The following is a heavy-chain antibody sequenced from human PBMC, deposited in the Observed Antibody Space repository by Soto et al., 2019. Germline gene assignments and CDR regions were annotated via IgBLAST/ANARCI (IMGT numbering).Heavy chain of an antibody. CDR1: GFTFSSYA. CDR2: ISGSGGST. CDR3: AKDWARIAARPNWFDP. D-gene: IGHD6-6*01. V-gene: IGHV3-23*01. Sequence: GGSLRLSCAASGFTFSSYAMSCVRQAPGKGLEWVSAISGSGGSTYYADSVKGRFTISRDNSKNTLYLQMNSLRAEDTAVYYCAKDWARIAARPNWFDPWGQGTLVTVSS. J-gene: IGHJ5*02.